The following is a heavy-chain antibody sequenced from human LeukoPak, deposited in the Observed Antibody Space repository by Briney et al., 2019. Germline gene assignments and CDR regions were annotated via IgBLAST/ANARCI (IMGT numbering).Heavy chain of an antibody. Sequence: PSETLSLTCTVSGGSISSGGYYWSWIRQHPGKGLEWIGYIYYSGSTYYNPSLKSRVTISVDTSKNQFSLKLSSVTAADTAVYYCARSGIGYDYVWGSYRPSKLLDYWGQGTLVTVSS. J-gene: IGHJ4*02. D-gene: IGHD3-16*02. CDR3: ARSGIGYDYVWGSYRPSKLLDY. V-gene: IGHV4-31*03. CDR1: GGSISSGGYY. CDR2: IYYSGST.